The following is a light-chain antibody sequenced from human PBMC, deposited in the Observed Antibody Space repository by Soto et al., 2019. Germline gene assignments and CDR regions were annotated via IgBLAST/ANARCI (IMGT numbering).Light chain of an antibody. J-gene: IGKJ1*01. Sequence: DIQMTQSPSTLSASVGDRVTITCRASQSISKWLAWYQQKSGKAPRLLIYDASSLETGVPSRFSGSGSGTEFTLTISSLQSEDFGVYYCQQYNNWWTFGQGTKGDIK. CDR2: DAS. V-gene: IGKV1-5*01. CDR3: QQYNNWWT. CDR1: QSISKW.